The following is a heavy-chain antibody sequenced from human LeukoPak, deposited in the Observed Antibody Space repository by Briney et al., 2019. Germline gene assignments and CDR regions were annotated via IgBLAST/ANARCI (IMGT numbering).Heavy chain of an antibody. J-gene: IGHJ4*02. V-gene: IGHV4-4*02. CDR3: TRESGAFSPFGF. Sequence: SETLSLTCAVSGGSILTTNWWSWVRQPPGKGLEWIGEVHLSGASNYNPSLKSRVNMSLDKSKNQLSLELTSVTAADTAIYYCTRESGAFSPFGFWGQGTLVTVSS. CDR1: GGSILTTNW. D-gene: IGHD1-26*01. CDR2: VHLSGAS.